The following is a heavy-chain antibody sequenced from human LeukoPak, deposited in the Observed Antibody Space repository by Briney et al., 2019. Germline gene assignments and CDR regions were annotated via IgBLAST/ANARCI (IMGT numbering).Heavy chain of an antibody. CDR3: AKDIGSSWYEDSWFDP. CDR1: GFTLDDYA. CDR2: ISWNSGSI. D-gene: IGHD6-13*01. J-gene: IGHJ5*02. Sequence: GGSLRLSCAASGFTLDDYAMHWVRQAPGKGLEWVSGISWNSGSIGYADSVKGRFTISRDNAKNSLYLQMKSLRAEDTALYYCAKDIGSSWYEDSWFDPWGQGTLVTVSS. V-gene: IGHV3-9*01.